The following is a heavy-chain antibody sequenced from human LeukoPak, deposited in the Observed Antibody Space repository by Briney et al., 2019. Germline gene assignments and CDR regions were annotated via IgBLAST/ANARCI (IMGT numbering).Heavy chain of an antibody. CDR1: GGSISSGDYY. V-gene: IGHV4-30-4*01. Sequence: SQTLSLTCTVSGGSISSGDYYWSWIRQPPGKGLEWIGYIYYSGSTYYNPSLKSRVTISVDTSKNQFSLKLSSVTAADTAVYYCARSSDGDYYYYFDYWGQGTLVTVSS. CDR3: ARSSDGDYYYYFDY. CDR2: IYYSGST. J-gene: IGHJ4*02. D-gene: IGHD4-17*01.